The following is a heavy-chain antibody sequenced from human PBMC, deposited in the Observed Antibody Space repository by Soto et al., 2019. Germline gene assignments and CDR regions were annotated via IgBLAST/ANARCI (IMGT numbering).Heavy chain of an antibody. V-gene: IGHV4-59*01. D-gene: IGHD6-6*01. Sequence: SETLSLTCTVSGGSISSYYWSWIRQPPGKGLEWIGYIYYSGSTNYNPSLKSRVTISVDTSKNQFSLKLSSVTAADTAVYYCARTPQSSRYYYYGMGVWGQGTTVTVSS. CDR3: ARTPQSSRYYYYGMGV. J-gene: IGHJ6*02. CDR1: GGSISSYY. CDR2: IYYSGST.